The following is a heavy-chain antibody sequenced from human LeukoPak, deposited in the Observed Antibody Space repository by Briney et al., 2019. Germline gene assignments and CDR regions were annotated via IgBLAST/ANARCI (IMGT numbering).Heavy chain of an antibody. Sequence: ASVTVSCKASGYAFTSYGISWVRQAPGQGLEWMGWISAYNGNTNYAQKLQGRVTMTTDTSTSTAYMELRSLRSDDTAVYYCARDGDYCSSTSCSFFDYWGQGTLVTVSS. V-gene: IGHV1-18*01. CDR1: GYAFTSYG. CDR2: ISAYNGNT. D-gene: IGHD2-2*01. CDR3: ARDGDYCSSTSCSFFDY. J-gene: IGHJ4*02.